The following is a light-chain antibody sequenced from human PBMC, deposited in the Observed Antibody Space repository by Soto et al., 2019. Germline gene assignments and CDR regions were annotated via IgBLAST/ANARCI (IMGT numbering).Light chain of an antibody. CDR2: EDN. J-gene: IGLJ2*01. Sequence: NFMLTQPHSVSESPGKTVTISCTRSSGSIASNYVQWYQQRPGSAPTTVIYEDNQRPSGVPDRFSGSIDSSSNSASLTISGLKTEYEADYFCQSYDSSNNVFGGGTKLTVL. CDR1: SGSIASNY. CDR3: QSYDSSNNV. V-gene: IGLV6-57*04.